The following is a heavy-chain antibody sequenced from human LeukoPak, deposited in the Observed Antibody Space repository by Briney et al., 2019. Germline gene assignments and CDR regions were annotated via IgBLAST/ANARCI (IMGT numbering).Heavy chain of an antibody. Sequence: PGGSLRLSCAGSGFTFSHYSMNWVRQAPGKGLEWVASFGSDLSFRSVADSLKGRFTISRDNAKNSLYLQMNSLRAEDTALYYCARDSLDGYIAAAGTSYFDYWGQGTLVTVSS. V-gene: IGHV3-21*04. J-gene: IGHJ4*02. CDR2: FGSDLSFR. D-gene: IGHD6-13*01. CDR3: ARDSLDGYIAAAGTSYFDY. CDR1: GFTFSHYS.